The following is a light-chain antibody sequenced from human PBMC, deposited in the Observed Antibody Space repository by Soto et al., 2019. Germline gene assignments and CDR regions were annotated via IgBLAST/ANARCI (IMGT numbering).Light chain of an antibody. Sequence: EILLTQSPGTLSLSPGERATLSCRASQSVSSSFLAWYQQKPGQAPRLLIYGASSRTTGIPDRFSGSGSGTDFTLTISRLEPEDFAVYYCQQYGSSPSTIGGGTKVDIK. CDR2: GAS. J-gene: IGKJ4*01. V-gene: IGKV3-20*01. CDR1: QSVSSSF. CDR3: QQYGSSPST.